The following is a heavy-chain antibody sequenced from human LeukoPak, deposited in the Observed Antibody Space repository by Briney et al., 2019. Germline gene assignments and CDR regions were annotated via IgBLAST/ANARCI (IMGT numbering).Heavy chain of an antibody. D-gene: IGHD1-26*01. V-gene: IGHV4-39*02. CDR3: ARGQTIVGATGDF. J-gene: IGHJ4*02. CDR2: VYYGGRT. CDR1: GGSISSSGYY. Sequence: PSETLSLTCTVSGGSISSSGYYWGWIRQPPGKGLEWLGSVYYGGRTYYNPSLRGRATISVDTSQNHFSLKVTSMTAADTAVYYCARGQTIVGATGDFWGQGTLVTVSS.